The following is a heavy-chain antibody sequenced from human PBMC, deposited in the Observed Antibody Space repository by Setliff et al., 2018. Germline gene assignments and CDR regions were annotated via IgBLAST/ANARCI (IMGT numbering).Heavy chain of an antibody. V-gene: IGHV4-34*01. CDR1: GGSFSGYY. Sequence: LSLTCAVYGGSFSGYYWSWIRQPPGKGLEWIGEINHSGSTNYNPSLKSRVTISVDTSKNQFSLKLSSVTAADTAVYYCARGRIQLWKYYFDYWGQGTLVT. J-gene: IGHJ4*02. D-gene: IGHD5-18*01. CDR3: ARGRIQLWKYYFDY. CDR2: INHSGST.